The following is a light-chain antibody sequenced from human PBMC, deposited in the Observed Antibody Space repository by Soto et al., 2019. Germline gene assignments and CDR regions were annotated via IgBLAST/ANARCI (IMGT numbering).Light chain of an antibody. V-gene: IGKV3-20*01. CDR3: QQYGGSPYP. CDR1: QSVRSNY. Sequence: EIVLTQSPGTLSLSPGERATLSCRASQSVRSNYLAWYQQKPGQAPRLLIYGASSRATGIPDRFSGTGSGTDFTLTISRLEPEDCAVYYCQQYGGSPYPFRQGTKLEIK. J-gene: IGKJ2*01. CDR2: GAS.